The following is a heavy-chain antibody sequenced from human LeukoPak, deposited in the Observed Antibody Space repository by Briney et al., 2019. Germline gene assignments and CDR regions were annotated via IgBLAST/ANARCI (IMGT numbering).Heavy chain of an antibody. CDR1: GFTFSTYN. CDR3: AELGITMIGGV. CDR2: ISSSSTSI. Sequence: GGSLRLSCAASGFTFSTYNMNWVRQAPGKGLEWVSYISSSSTSIYYADSVKGRFTISRDNAKNSLYLQMNSLRAEDTAVYYCAELGITMIGGVWGKGTTVTISS. V-gene: IGHV3-48*01. D-gene: IGHD3-10*02. J-gene: IGHJ6*04.